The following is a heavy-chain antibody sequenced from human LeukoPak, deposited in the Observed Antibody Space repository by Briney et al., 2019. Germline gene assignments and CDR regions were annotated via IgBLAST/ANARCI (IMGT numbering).Heavy chain of an antibody. CDR1: GYTFTSYY. CDR3: ARDGCYYDSSGYPYYFDY. Sequence: ASVKVSCKASGYTFTSYYMHWVRQAPGQGLEWMGIINPSGGSTSYAQKFQGRVTMTRDTSTSTAYMELSSLRSEDTAVYYCARDGCYYDSSGYPYYFDYWGQGTLVTVSS. CDR2: INPSGGST. J-gene: IGHJ4*02. D-gene: IGHD3-22*01. V-gene: IGHV1-46*01.